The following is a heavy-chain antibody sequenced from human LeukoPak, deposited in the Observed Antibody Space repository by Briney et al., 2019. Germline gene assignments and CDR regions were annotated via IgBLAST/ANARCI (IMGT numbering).Heavy chain of an antibody. V-gene: IGHV1-18*01. CDR1: GYTFTSYG. Sequence: ASVKVSCKASGYTFTSYGISWVRQAPGQGLEWMGWTSAHNDDTNYAETLQGRLTMTTDISTSTAYMELTSLRSDDKAVYYCARDWDSRNDYFDPWGQGTLVIVSS. CDR3: ARDWDSRNDYFDP. CDR2: TSAHNDDT. J-gene: IGHJ4*02. D-gene: IGHD1-1*01.